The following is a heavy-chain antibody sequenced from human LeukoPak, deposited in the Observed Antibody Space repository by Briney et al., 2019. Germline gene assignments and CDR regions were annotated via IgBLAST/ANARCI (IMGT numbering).Heavy chain of an antibody. CDR3: ARFTPQGYGWGGYNRFDP. CDR1: DYSISSSYY. J-gene: IGHJ5*02. D-gene: IGHD3-16*01. Sequence: SETLSLTCTVSDYSISSSYYWGWIRQPPGKGLEWFGIIYHSGSTYYNPSHKSRVTISVDTSKNQFSLNLTSVTAADTAVYYCARFTPQGYGWGGYNRFDPWGQGTLVTVSS. CDR2: IYHSGST. V-gene: IGHV4-38-2*02.